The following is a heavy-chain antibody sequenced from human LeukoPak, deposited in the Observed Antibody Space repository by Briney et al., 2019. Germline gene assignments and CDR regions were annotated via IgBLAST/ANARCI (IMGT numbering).Heavy chain of an antibody. CDR1: GFTFSSYS. CDR2: ISSSSSYI. CDR3: ARGSVEMATIQDFDY. D-gene: IGHD5-24*01. V-gene: IGHV3-21*01. Sequence: GGSLRLSCAASGFTFSSYSMNWVRQAPGKGLEWVSSISSSSSYIYYADSVKGRFTISRDNAKNSLYLQMNSLRAEDTAVYYCARGSVEMATIQDFDYWGQGTLVTVSS. J-gene: IGHJ4*02.